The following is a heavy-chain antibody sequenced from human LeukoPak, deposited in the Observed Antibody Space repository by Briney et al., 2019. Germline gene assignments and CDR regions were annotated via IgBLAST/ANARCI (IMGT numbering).Heavy chain of an antibody. CDR3: ARRSGSSWSSFDY. J-gene: IGHJ4*02. Sequence: GGSLRLSCAASGFTFNNYAMNWVRQTPGKGLEWVSGISGFGGSTYYAPSVKGRLTISRDNFGNMLYLHLDSLRVEDTAIYYCARRSGSSWSSFDYWGQGALVTVSS. V-gene: IGHV3-23*01. CDR2: ISGFGGST. D-gene: IGHD6-13*01. CDR1: GFTFNNYA.